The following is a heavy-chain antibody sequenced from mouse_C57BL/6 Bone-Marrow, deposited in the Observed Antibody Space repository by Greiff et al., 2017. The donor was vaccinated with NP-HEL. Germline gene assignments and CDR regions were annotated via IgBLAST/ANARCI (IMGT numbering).Heavy chain of an antibody. Sequence: VQLQQSGAELVRPGASVKLSCTASGFNIKDDYMHWVKQRPEQGLEWIGWIDPDNGDTEYASKFQGKATITADTSSNTAYLQLSSLTSEDTAVYYCTTSGNYAWYFDVWGTGTTVTVSS. CDR2: IDPDNGDT. V-gene: IGHV14-4*01. D-gene: IGHD2-1*01. J-gene: IGHJ1*03. CDR3: TTSGNYAWYFDV. CDR1: GFNIKDDY.